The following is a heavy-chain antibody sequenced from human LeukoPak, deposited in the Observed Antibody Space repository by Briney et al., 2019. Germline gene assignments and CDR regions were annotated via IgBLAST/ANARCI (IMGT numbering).Heavy chain of an antibody. CDR2: INPNSGNT. Sequence: VASVKVSCKASGYTFTSFDINWVRQATGQGLEWMGWINPNSGNTGYAQKFQGRVTVTRNTSISTAYMELSDLRSEDTAVYYCARDSPARGDPPPHWGQGTLVTVSS. V-gene: IGHV1-8*01. D-gene: IGHD3-10*01. J-gene: IGHJ1*01. CDR1: GYTFTSFD. CDR3: ARDSPARGDPPPH.